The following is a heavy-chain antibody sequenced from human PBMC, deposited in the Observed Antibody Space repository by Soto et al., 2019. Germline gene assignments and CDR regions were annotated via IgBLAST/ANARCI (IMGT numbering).Heavy chain of an antibody. CDR1: GVSISNYS. Sequence: PSETLSLTCAVSGVSISNYSWTWIRQTPGRGLEWIGYNHYSGGTNYNPSLKSRVTISVDTSKNQFLLKLSSVTAADTAVYYCARAPGYYYMDVWGKGTTVTVS. CDR2: NHYSGGT. CDR3: ARAPGYYYMDV. D-gene: IGHD2-2*01. J-gene: IGHJ6*03. V-gene: IGHV4-59*01.